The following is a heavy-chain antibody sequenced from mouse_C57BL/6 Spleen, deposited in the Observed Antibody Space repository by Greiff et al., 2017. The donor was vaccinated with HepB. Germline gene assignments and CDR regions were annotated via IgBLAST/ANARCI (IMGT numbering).Heavy chain of an antibody. J-gene: IGHJ2*01. Sequence: EVQGVESGGDLVKPGGSLNLSCAASGFTFSSYGMSWVRQTPDKRLEWVATISSGGSYTYYPDSVKGRFTISRDNAKNTLYLQMSSLKSEDTAMYYCARENTGTGYFDYWGQGTTLTVSS. CDR1: GFTFSSYG. CDR2: ISSGGSYT. CDR3: ARENTGTGYFDY. D-gene: IGHD4-1*01. V-gene: IGHV5-6*01.